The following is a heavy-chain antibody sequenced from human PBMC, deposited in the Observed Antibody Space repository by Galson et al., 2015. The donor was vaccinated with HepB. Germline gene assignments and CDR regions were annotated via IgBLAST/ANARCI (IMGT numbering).Heavy chain of an antibody. D-gene: IGHD6-19*01. Sequence: QSGAEVKKPGESLRISCQGSGYRFTSYWISWVRQMPGKGLEWMGRIDPSDSYINYSPSFQGHVTISRDNAKNSLYLQMNSLRPEDTALYYCATAGGRYHFDYWGQGTLVTVSS. CDR2: IDPSDSYI. CDR3: ATAGGRYHFDY. J-gene: IGHJ4*02. V-gene: IGHV5-10-1*01. CDR1: GYRFTSYW.